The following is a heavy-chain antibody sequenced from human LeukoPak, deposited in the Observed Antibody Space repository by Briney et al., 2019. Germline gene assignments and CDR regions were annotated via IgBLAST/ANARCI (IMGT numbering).Heavy chain of an antibody. Sequence: ASVKVSCKASGYTFTRYYMHWVRQAPGKGLEWMGWINPNSGGTNYAQKFQGRVTMTRDTSISTAYMELSRLRSDDTAVYYCARDWSSGWYLGFDYWGQGTLVTVSS. V-gene: IGHV1-2*02. J-gene: IGHJ4*02. D-gene: IGHD6-19*01. CDR1: GYTFTRYY. CDR2: INPNSGGT. CDR3: ARDWSSGWYLGFDY.